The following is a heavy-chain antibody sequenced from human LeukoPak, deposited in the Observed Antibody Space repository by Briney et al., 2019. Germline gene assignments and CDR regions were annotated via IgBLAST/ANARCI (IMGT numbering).Heavy chain of an antibody. CDR3: ARRAGDYSHPYDY. J-gene: IGHJ4*02. CDR1: GFTFSTYG. V-gene: IGHV3-74*01. Sequence: PGGSLRLSCAASGFTFSTYGMHWVRQAPGKGLEWVSRINSDGSSTSYADSVKGRFTISRDSSKNNLYLQMNSLRAEDTAVYYCARRAGDYSHPYDYWGQGTLVTVSS. D-gene: IGHD3-22*01. CDR2: INSDGSST.